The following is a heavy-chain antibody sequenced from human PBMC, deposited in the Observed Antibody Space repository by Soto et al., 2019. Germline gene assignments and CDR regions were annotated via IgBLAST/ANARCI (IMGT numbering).Heavy chain of an antibody. CDR2: INHSGST. CDR3: ARAYGGYDSPYYYGLDV. D-gene: IGHD5-12*01. J-gene: IGHJ6*02. Sequence: SETLSLTCAVYGGSFSGYYWSGIRQPPGKGLEWIGEINHSGSTNYNPSLKSRVTISVDTSKNQFSLKLSSVTAADTAVYYCARAYGGYDSPYYYGLDVWGQGTTVTVSS. CDR1: GGSFSGYY. V-gene: IGHV4-34*01.